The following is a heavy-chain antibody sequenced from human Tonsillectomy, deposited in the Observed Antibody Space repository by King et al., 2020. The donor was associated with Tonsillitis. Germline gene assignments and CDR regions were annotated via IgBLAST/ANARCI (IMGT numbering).Heavy chain of an antibody. CDR1: GGSISSSSYY. V-gene: IGHV4-39*01. J-gene: IGHJ4*02. Sequence: LQLQESGPGLVKPSETLSLTCTVSGGSISSSSYYWGWIRQPPGKGRGWIGSIYYSGSTYYNPSLKSRVTISVDTSKNQFSLTLGSVTAADTAVYYCARHPRYSGSYLGLDYWGQGTLVTVSS. CDR2: IYYSGST. D-gene: IGHD1-26*01. CDR3: ARHPRYSGSYLGLDY.